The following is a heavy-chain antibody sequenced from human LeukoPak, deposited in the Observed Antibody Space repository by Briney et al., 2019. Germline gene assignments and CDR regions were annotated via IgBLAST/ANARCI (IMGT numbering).Heavy chain of an antibody. D-gene: IGHD2-2*01. Sequence: GGSLRLSCAASGFTFSSFSMNWVRQAPGKGLEWVSSISSTSSYIYYADSVKGRFTISRGKDKNSVYLQMTSLRAEDTAVYYCARESGSRSYYYYMDVWGKGTTVIVSS. CDR1: GFTFSSFS. CDR3: ARESGSRSYYYYMDV. V-gene: IGHV3-21*01. CDR2: ISSTSSYI. J-gene: IGHJ6*03.